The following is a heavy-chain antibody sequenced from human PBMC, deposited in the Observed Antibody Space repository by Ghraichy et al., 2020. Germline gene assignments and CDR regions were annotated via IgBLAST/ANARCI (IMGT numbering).Heavy chain of an antibody. Sequence: GGSLRLSCAASGFTFSSYSMNWVRQAPGKGLEWVSSISSSSSYIYYADSVKGRFTISRDNAKNSLYLQMNSLRAEDTAVYYCARDGLYGVTTGGDYYYYGMDVWGQGTTVTVSS. V-gene: IGHV3-21*01. CDR1: GFTFSSYS. J-gene: IGHJ6*02. CDR3: ARDGLYGVTTGGDYYYYGMDV. CDR2: ISSSSSYI. D-gene: IGHD4-17*01.